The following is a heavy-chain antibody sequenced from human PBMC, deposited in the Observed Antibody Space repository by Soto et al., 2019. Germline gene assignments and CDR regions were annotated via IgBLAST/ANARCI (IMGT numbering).Heavy chain of an antibody. V-gene: IGHV1-24*01. D-gene: IGHD2-15*01. J-gene: IGHJ5*02. Sequence: ASVKVSCKVSGYTLTELSMHWVRQAPGKGLEWMGGFDPEDGETIYAQKFQGGVTMTEDTSTDAAYMELSSLRSEDTAVYYCARCLVVVVVAATRPSEYWFDPWGQGTLVTVSS. CDR3: ARCLVVVVVAATRPSEYWFDP. CDR2: FDPEDGET. CDR1: GYTLTELS.